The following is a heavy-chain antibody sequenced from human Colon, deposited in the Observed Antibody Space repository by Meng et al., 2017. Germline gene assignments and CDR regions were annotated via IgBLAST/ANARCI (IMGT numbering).Heavy chain of an antibody. CDR3: ARVRITIFGVVSTFDY. J-gene: IGHJ4*02. Sequence: QVQLQESGPGLVKPSGTLSLTCAVSGDSISSGNGWTWVRQPPGKGLEWIGEIYHSGSTNYNPSLKSRVTISVDTSKNQFSLKLSSVTAADTAVYYCARVRITIFGVVSTFDYWGQGTLVTVSS. CDR1: GDSISSGNG. CDR2: IYHSGST. D-gene: IGHD3-3*01. V-gene: IGHV4-4*02.